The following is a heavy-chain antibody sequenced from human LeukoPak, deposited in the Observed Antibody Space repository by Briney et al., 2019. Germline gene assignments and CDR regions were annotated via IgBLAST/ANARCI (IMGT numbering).Heavy chain of an antibody. CDR2: IYPGDSDT. Sequence: GESLQISCKGSGYRFTSYWIGWVRQMPGKGLEWMGIIYPGDSDTRYSPSFQGQVTISADKSISTAYLQWSSLKASDTAMYYCARVSCSSTSCSNYYYYGMDVWGQGTTVTVSS. V-gene: IGHV5-51*01. CDR3: ARVSCSSTSCSNYYYYGMDV. D-gene: IGHD2-2*01. CDR1: GYRFTSYW. J-gene: IGHJ6*02.